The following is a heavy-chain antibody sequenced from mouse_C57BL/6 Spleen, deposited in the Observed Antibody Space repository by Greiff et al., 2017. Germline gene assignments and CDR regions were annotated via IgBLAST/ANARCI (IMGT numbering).Heavy chain of an antibody. Sequence: EVQGVESGPELVKPGASVKISCKASGYTFTDYYMNWVKQSHGKSLEWIGDINPNNGGTSYNQKFKGKATLTVDKSSSTAYMELRSLTSEDSAVYYCAVHYYGSSYGAMDYWGQGTSVTVSS. CDR3: AVHYYGSSYGAMDY. V-gene: IGHV1-26*01. CDR2: INPNNGGT. J-gene: IGHJ4*01. D-gene: IGHD1-1*01. CDR1: GYTFTDYY.